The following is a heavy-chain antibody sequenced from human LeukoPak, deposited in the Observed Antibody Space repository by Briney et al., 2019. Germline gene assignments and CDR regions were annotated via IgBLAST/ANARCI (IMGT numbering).Heavy chain of an antibody. V-gene: IGHV1-69*04. Sequence: ASVKVSCKASGYTFTSYDINWVRQATGQGLEWMGRIIPILGIANYAQKFQGRVTITADKSTSTAYMELSSLRSEDTAVYYCARVIGYCSGGSCPDYYYYYGMDVWGQGTTVTVS. J-gene: IGHJ6*02. CDR2: IIPILGIA. CDR3: ARVIGYCSGGSCPDYYYYYGMDV. D-gene: IGHD2-15*01. CDR1: GYTFTSYD.